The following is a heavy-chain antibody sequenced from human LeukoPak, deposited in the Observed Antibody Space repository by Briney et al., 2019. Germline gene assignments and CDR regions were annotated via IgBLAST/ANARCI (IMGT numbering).Heavy chain of an antibody. CDR2: IYPSGST. CDR1: GGSISSGSYY. CDR3: ARAVGYNYGYYFDY. Sequence: SETLSLTCTVSGGSISSGSYYWSWIRQPAGKGLEWIGRIYPSGSTNYNPSLKSRVTISVDTSKNQFSLKLSSVTAADTAVYYCARAVGYNYGYYFDYWGQGTLVTVSS. J-gene: IGHJ4*02. D-gene: IGHD5-18*01. V-gene: IGHV4-61*02.